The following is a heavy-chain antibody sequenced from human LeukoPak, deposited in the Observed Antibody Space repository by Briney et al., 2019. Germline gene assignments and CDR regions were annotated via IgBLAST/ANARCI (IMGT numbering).Heavy chain of an antibody. V-gene: IGHV3-23*01. CDR1: GFTISSYA. D-gene: IGHD2-2*01. CDR2: ISGGGTHT. J-gene: IGHJ6*02. Sequence: GGSLRLSCAASGFTISSYAMSWVRQAPGKGLEWVSVISGGGTHTFYADSVKGRFTISRDNSRNTLDLQMNSLRGEDTALYYCARGGYQPSLKYYYFYHGMDVWGQGTTVTVSS. CDR3: ARGGYQPSLKYYYFYHGMDV.